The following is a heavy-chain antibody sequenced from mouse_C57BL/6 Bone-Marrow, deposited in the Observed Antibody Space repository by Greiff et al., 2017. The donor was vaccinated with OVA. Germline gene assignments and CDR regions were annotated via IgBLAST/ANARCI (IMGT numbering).Heavy chain of an antibody. Sequence: VQLQQSGAELVRPGASVKLSCTASGFNIKDDYMHWVKQRPEQGLEWIGWIDPENGDTEYASKFQGKATITADTSSNTAYLQLSSLTSEDTAVYDCTTAVVAERYYFDYWGQGTTLTVSS. CDR3: TTAVVAERYYFDY. J-gene: IGHJ2*01. CDR1: GFNIKDDY. CDR2: IDPENGDT. D-gene: IGHD1-1*01. V-gene: IGHV14-4*01.